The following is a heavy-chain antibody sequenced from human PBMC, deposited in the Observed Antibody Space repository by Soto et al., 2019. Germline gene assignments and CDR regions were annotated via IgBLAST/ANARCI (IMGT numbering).Heavy chain of an antibody. Sequence: GGSLRLSCTASGFTFSSYDMSWGRQAPGKGLEWVSVISDNGGTTYYVDSVKGRFTISRDNSKNILYLQMNSLRVEDTAVYYCTKRLGSTATTYGDSWGQGTLVTASS. V-gene: IGHV3-23*01. D-gene: IGHD1-1*01. J-gene: IGHJ4*02. CDR2: ISDNGGTT. CDR1: GFTFSSYD. CDR3: TKRLGSTATTYGDS.